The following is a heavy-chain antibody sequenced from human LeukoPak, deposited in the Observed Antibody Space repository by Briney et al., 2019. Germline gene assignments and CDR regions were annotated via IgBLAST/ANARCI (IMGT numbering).Heavy chain of an antibody. CDR3: ARAYCGGDCNDAFDI. CDR1: GFTFSSYS. Sequence: GGSLRLSCAASGFTFSSYSMNWVRQAPGKGLERVSSISSSSSYIYYADSVKGRFTISRDNAKNSLYLQMNSLRAEDTAVYYCARAYCGGDCNDAFDIWGQGTMVTVSS. V-gene: IGHV3-21*01. CDR2: ISSSSSYI. D-gene: IGHD2-21*02. J-gene: IGHJ3*02.